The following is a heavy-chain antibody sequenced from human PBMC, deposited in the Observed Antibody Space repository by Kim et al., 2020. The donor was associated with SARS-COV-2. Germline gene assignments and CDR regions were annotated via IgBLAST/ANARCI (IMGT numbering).Heavy chain of an antibody. D-gene: IGHD4-17*01. CDR1: GITLSTYG. J-gene: IGHJ4*02. Sequence: GGSLRLSCAASGITLSTYGMHWVRQAPGKGLEWVAVIWSDGSHEYYADAVKGRFSISRDNSKNTLDLQMSSRRADDTAVYYCATGLRCPGNYWGQGTLVTVSS. V-gene: IGHV3-33*01. CDR2: IWSDGSHE. CDR3: ATGLRCPGNY.